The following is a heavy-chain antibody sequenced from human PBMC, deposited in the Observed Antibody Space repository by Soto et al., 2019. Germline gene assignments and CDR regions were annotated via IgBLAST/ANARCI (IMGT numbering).Heavy chain of an antibody. D-gene: IGHD3-10*01. Sequence: GGSLGLSCAASGFTFSSYSMNWVRQAPGKGLEWVSYISSSSSTIYYAASVKGRFTISRDNAKNSLYLQMNSLRAEDTAVYYCARANYYGSPGDFDYWGQGTLVTVSS. CDR2: ISSSSSTI. V-gene: IGHV3-48*01. CDR3: ARANYYGSPGDFDY. J-gene: IGHJ4*02. CDR1: GFTFSSYS.